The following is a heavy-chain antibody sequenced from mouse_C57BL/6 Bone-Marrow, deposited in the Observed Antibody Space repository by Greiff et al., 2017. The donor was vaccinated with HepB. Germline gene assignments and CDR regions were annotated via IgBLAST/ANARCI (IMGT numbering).Heavy chain of an antibody. CDR3: AREETAQASYYFDY. CDR1: GYTFTSYW. CDR2: IDPSDSYT. V-gene: IGHV1-69*01. Sequence: QVQLQQPGAELVMPGASVKLSCKASGYTFTSYWMHWVKQRPGQGLEWIGEIDPSDSYTNYNQKFKGKSTLTVDKSSSTAYMQLSSLTSEDSAVYYCAREETAQASYYFDYWGQGTTLTVSS. D-gene: IGHD3-2*02. J-gene: IGHJ2*01.